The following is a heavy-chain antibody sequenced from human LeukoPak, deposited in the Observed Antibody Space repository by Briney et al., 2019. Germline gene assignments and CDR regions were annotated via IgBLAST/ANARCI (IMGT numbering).Heavy chain of an antibody. J-gene: IGHJ4*02. D-gene: IGHD1-14*01. Sequence: SETLSLTCAVYGGSFSGYYWSWIRQPPGKGLEWIGEINHSGSTNYNPSLKSRVTISVDTSKNQFSLKLSSVTAADTAVYYCARVALRPAYHPFDYWGQGTLVTVSS. V-gene: IGHV4-34*01. CDR1: GGSFSGYY. CDR2: INHSGST. CDR3: ARVALRPAYHPFDY.